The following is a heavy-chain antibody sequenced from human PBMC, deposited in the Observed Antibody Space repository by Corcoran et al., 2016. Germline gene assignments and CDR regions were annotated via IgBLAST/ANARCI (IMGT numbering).Heavy chain of an antibody. CDR3: AREGGGRFWSGYYYYGRDV. J-gene: IGHJ6*02. CDR2: IYSGGST. CDR1: GFTVSSNY. V-gene: IGHV3-53*01. Sequence: EVQLVESGGGLIQPGGSLRLSCAASGFTVSSNYMRWVRQAPGKGLEWVSVIYSGGSTYYADSVKGRFTISRDNSKKPLYLKMNSRRAEDTAVYYCAREGGGRFWSGYYYYGRDVWGQGTTVTVSS. D-gene: IGHD3-3*01.